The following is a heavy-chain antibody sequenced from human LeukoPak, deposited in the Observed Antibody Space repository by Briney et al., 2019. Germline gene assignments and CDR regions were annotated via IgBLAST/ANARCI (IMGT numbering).Heavy chain of an antibody. CDR1: AFTVSSNY. CDR3: ASGVVEAQYGMDV. D-gene: IGHD2-21*01. J-gene: IGHJ6*02. CDR2: IYSGGST. V-gene: IGHV3-66*01. Sequence: GGSLRLSCAASAFTVSSNYMSWVRQAPGKGLEWVSVIYSGGSTYYADSVKGRFTISRDNSKNTLYLQMNSLRAEDTAVYYCASGVVEAQYGMDVWGQGTTVTVSS.